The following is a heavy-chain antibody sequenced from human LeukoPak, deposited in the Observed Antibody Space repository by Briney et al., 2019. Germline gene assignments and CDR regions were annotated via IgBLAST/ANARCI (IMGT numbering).Heavy chain of an antibody. J-gene: IGHJ6*02. CDR1: GGSISSGDYY. D-gene: IGHD2-2*01. V-gene: IGHV4-30-4*01. CDR2: FYYRGST. Sequence: SQTLSLTCTVSGGSISSGDYYWSWIRQPPGKGLEWIGYFYYRGSTYYHPSLKSRVTISLDTSKNQFSLKLSFVTAADTAVYYCASSDCSSTSCYASPSTLLPYYYYGMDVWGQGTTVTVSS. CDR3: ASSDCSSTSCYASPSTLLPYYYYGMDV.